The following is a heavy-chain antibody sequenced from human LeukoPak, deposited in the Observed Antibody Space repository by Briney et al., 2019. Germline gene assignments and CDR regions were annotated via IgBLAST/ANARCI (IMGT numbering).Heavy chain of an antibody. CDR1: GGSISSSSYY. D-gene: IGHD3-10*01. CDR2: IYYSGST. CDR3: ARVRGFFDY. Sequence: SETLSLTCTVSGGSISSSSYYWGWIRQPPGKGLEWIGSIYYSGSTYYNPSLKSRVTISVDTPKNQFSLKLSSVTAADPAVYYCARVRGFFDYWGQGTLVTVSS. J-gene: IGHJ4*02. V-gene: IGHV4-39*07.